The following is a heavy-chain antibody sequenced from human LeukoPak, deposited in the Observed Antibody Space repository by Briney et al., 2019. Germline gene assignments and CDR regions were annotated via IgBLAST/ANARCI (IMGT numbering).Heavy chain of an antibody. V-gene: IGHV3-23*01. Sequence: PAGSLRLSCAASGFTFRNYAMSWVRQAPGKGLEWVSAIGGSGGSTYYVDSVKGRFTISRDNSKNTLYLQLNSLRAEDTAVYYCAKDPITMIRGVNNDIDYWGQGTLVTVSS. D-gene: IGHD3-10*01. J-gene: IGHJ4*02. CDR3: AKDPITMIRGVNNDIDY. CDR2: IGGSGGST. CDR1: GFTFRNYA.